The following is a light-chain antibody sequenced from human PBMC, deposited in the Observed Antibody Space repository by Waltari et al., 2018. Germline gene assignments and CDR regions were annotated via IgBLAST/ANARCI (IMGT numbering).Light chain of an antibody. CDR3: QSYDTSRSVV. CDR1: GSNIGAGYD. Sequence: QSVLTQPPSVSGAPGQRVTISCTGSGSNIGAGYDVPWYQQRPRAAPKLLIYGSSTRPLGVPDRFFGSTSGTSASLAITGLQAEDEADYYCQSYDTSRSVVFGGGTKLTVL. CDR2: GSS. J-gene: IGLJ3*02. V-gene: IGLV1-40*01.